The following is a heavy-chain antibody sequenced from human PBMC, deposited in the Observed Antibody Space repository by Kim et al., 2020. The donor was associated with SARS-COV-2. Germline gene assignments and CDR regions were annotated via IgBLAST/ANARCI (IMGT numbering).Heavy chain of an antibody. D-gene: IGHD3-3*01. CDR2: ISGSGGST. CDR3: AKDRNGWGYYPMSGGDY. Sequence: GGSLRLSCAASGFTFSSYAMSWVRQAPGKGLEWVSAISGSGGSTYYADSVKGRFTISRDNSKNTLYLQMNSLRAEDTAVYYCAKDRNGWGYYPMSGGDYWGQGTLVTVSS. V-gene: IGHV3-23*01. J-gene: IGHJ4*02. CDR1: GFTFSSYA.